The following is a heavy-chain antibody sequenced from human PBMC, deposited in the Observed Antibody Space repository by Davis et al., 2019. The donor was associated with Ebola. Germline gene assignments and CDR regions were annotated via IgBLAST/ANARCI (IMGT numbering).Heavy chain of an antibody. CDR1: GCPISSSNC. V-gene: IGHV4-4*02. CDR3: ARPRGGQQLDAFDI. D-gene: IGHD6-13*01. J-gene: IGHJ3*02. Sequence: SETLSLTCAVPGCPISSSNCWSWVRRPPGKGLEWIREIYLSGSTNYNPSLQSRVTISVDKSKNQFSLKLSSVTAADTAVYYCARPRGGQQLDAFDIWGQGTMVTVSS. CDR2: IYLSGST.